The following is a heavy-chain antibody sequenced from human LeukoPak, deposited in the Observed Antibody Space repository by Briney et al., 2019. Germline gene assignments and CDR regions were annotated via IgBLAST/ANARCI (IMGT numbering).Heavy chain of an antibody. CDR2: INWNGDTT. V-gene: IGHV3-20*04. J-gene: IGHJ4*02. CDR3: ARVVRGVIAAYFDS. Sequence: GGSLRLSCAASRFTFDDYGMSWVRQAPGKGLEWVSGINWNGDTTGYADSVQGRFTISRDTAKNSLYLQMNSLRAEDTALYYCARVVRGVIAAYFDSWGQGTLVTVSS. CDR1: RFTFDDYG. D-gene: IGHD3-10*01.